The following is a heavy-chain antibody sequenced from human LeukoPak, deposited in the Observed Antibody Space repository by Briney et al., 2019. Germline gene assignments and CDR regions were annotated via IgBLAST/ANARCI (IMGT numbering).Heavy chain of an antibody. Sequence: SETLSLTCTVSGGSISSYYWSWIRQPPGKGLEWIGYIYYSGSTNYNPSLKSRVTTSVDTSKNQFSLKLSSVTAADTAVYYCARDRSVAVAGTYRGWFDPWGQGTLVTVSS. V-gene: IGHV4-59*01. CDR2: IYYSGST. CDR3: ARDRSVAVAGTYRGWFDP. D-gene: IGHD6-19*01. J-gene: IGHJ5*02. CDR1: GGSISSYY.